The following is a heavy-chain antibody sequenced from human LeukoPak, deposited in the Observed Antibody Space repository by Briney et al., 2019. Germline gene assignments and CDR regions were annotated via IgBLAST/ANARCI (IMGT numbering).Heavy chain of an antibody. Sequence: GGSLRLSCAASRHTFKRYSMKWVRQAPGKGLEWVSSISSSSSYIYYADSVKGRFTISRDNAKNSLYLQMNSLRAEDTAVYYCARGTPWLYLRVGYYMDVWGKGTTVTVSS. CDR1: RHTFKRYS. J-gene: IGHJ6*03. CDR2: ISSSSSYI. V-gene: IGHV3-21*01. CDR3: ARGTPWLYLRVGYYMDV. D-gene: IGHD3-16*02.